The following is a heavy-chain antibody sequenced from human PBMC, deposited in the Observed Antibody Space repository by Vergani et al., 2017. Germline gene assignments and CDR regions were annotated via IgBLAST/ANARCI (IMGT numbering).Heavy chain of an antibody. D-gene: IGHD3-16*01. V-gene: IGHV4-39*01. CDR2: INYVGRT. J-gene: IGHJ2*01. CDR1: GGSINPSSSF. Sequence: QLQLQESGPGLVKPSETLSLICTVSGGSINPSSSFWGWIRQSPGKGLEWIGSINYVGRTYYNPSLQSRATVFVDTSKNQFSLNLTAVTAADTAVYYCAWGRGDNWYFDLWGRGTLVTVSS. CDR3: AWGRGDNWYFDL.